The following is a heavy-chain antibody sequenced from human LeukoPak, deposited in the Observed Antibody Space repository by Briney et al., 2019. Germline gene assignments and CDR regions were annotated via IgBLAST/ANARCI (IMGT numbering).Heavy chain of an antibody. CDR2: ISSNGGST. CDR1: GFTFSSYA. J-gene: IGHJ4*02. V-gene: IGHV3-64*01. D-gene: IGHD3-22*01. CDR3: ARAKLGIVVVIDY. Sequence: GGSLRLSCAASGFTFSSYAMRWVRQAPGKGLEYVSAISSNGGSTYYANSVKGRFTISRDNSKNTLYLQMGSLRAEDMAVHYCARAKLGIVVVIDYWGQGTLVTVSS.